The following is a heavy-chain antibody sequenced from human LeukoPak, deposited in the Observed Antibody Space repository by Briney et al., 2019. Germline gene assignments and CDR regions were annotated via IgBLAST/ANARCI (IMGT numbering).Heavy chain of an antibody. V-gene: IGHV1-46*01. CDR1: GYAFTRYY. CDR3: ARGSRYFDY. Sequence: ASVTVSCKASGYAFTRYYIHWVRQAPGQGLECMGIINPSGGSTTYAKKFQGRITMTRDMSTSTVYMELSSLRSEDTAMYYCARGSRYFDYWGQGTLVTVSS. CDR2: INPSGGST. J-gene: IGHJ4*02. D-gene: IGHD1-26*01.